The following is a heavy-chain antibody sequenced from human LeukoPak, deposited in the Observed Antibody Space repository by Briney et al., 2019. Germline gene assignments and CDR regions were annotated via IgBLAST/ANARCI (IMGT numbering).Heavy chain of an antibody. J-gene: IGHJ4*02. CDR1: GYTFTSYA. Sequence: ASVKVSCKASGYTFTSYAMHWVRQAPGQRLEWMGWINAGNGNTKYSQKFQGRVTITRDTSASTGYMELSSLRSEDTAVYYCARGRPDLPPTYWGQGTLVTVSS. V-gene: IGHV1-3*01. CDR3: ARGRPDLPPTY. CDR2: INAGNGNT.